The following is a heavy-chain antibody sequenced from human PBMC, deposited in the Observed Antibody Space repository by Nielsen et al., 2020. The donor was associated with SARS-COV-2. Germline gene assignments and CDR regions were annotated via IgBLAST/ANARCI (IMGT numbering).Heavy chain of an antibody. CDR3: VRIDMATISVDY. D-gene: IGHD5-24*01. J-gene: IGHJ4*02. V-gene: IGHV4-61*01. Sequence: SETLSLTCIVSDGSISSGSHYWSWIRQPPGKGLEQIGYIFYRGNTNYNPSLTSRVTISVDTSKNQFSLKVNSVTAADTAVYYCVRIDMATISVDYWGRGTLVTVSS. CDR1: DGSISSGSHY. CDR2: IFYRGNT.